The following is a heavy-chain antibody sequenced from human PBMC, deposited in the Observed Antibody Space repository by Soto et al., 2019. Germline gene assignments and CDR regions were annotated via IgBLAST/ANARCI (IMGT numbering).Heavy chain of an antibody. J-gene: IGHJ3*02. Sequence: GASVKVSCKVSGYTLTELSMHWVRQAPGKGLEWMGGFDPEDGETIYAQKFQGRVTMTEDTSTDTAYMELSSLRSEDTAVYYCATGVVVVAAVHDAFDIWGQGTMVTVSS. CDR1: GYTLTELS. D-gene: IGHD2-15*01. CDR2: FDPEDGET. V-gene: IGHV1-24*01. CDR3: ATGVVVVAAVHDAFDI.